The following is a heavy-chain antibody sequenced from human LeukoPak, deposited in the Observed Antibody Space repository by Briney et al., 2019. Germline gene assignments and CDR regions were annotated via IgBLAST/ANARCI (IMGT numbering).Heavy chain of an antibody. V-gene: IGHV3-21*01. Sequence: GGSLRLSCAASGFTFSAYTMNWVRQAPGKVLEWISSITSSSRYIYYAALVNGRFTISRDNAKNSLYLQMNNLRAEDTAVYYCAKDHESSGSGELGFWGQGTLVTVSS. CDR1: GFTFSAYT. CDR3: AKDHESSGSGELGF. D-gene: IGHD3-10*01. CDR2: ITSSSRYI. J-gene: IGHJ4*02.